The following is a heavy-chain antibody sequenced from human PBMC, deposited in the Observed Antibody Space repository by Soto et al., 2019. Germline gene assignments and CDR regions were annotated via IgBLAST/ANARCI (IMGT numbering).Heavy chain of an antibody. CDR2: IWHDGKEK. CDR1: GFTFSNFG. J-gene: IGHJ4*02. CDR3: ARDPGQDEAMNY. Sequence: QVQVVESGGGVVQPGRSLKLSCAASGFTFSNFGMHWVRQAPGKGLEWVAVIWHDGKEKYYADSAKGRSTISRDNSKNTLYLQMNSRRAEDTAVYYCARDPGQDEAMNYWGQGTLVTVSS. V-gene: IGHV3-33*01.